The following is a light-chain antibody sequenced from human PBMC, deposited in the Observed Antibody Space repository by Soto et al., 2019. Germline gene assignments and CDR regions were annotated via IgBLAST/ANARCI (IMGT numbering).Light chain of an antibody. Sequence: QSVLTQPASVSESPGQSITISCTGTSSDVGSYKFVSWYQHHPGGAPKLLIYEDNKRPSGVSDRFSGSKSGNTASLTISGLQIHDEADYYCAAWDDSLNGPVFGGGTQLTVL. V-gene: IGLV2-23*01. CDR2: EDN. CDR3: AAWDDSLNGPV. J-gene: IGLJ3*02. CDR1: SSDVGSYKF.